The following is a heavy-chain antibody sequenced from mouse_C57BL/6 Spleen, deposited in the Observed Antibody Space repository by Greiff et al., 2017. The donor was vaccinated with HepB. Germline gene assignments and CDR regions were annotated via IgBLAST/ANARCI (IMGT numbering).Heavy chain of an antibody. CDR2: ISSGSSTI. CDR1: GFTFSDYG. D-gene: IGHD1-1*01. V-gene: IGHV5-17*01. J-gene: IGHJ4*01. Sequence: DVMLVESGGGLVKPGGSLKLSCTASGFTFSDYGMHWVRQAPEKGLEWVAYISSGSSTIYYADTVKGRFTISRDNAKNTLCLQMTSLRSEDTAMYYCAREGFYYYGSSPYAMDYWGQGTSVTVSS. CDR3: AREGFYYYGSSPYAMDY.